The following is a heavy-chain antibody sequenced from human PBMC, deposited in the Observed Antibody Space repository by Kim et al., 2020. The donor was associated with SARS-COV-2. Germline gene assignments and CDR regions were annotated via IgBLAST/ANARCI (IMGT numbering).Heavy chain of an antibody. CDR3: ARVGGSYRGADY. J-gene: IGHJ4*02. V-gene: IGHV4-39*07. CDR2: IYYIGST. CDR1: GGSISSSSYY. Sequence: SETLSLTCTVSGGSISSSSYYWGWIRQPPGKGLEWIGSIYYIGSTYYNPSLKSRVTISVDTSKNQFSLKLSSVTAADTAVYYCARVGGSYRGADYWGQGTLVTVSS. D-gene: IGHD1-26*01.